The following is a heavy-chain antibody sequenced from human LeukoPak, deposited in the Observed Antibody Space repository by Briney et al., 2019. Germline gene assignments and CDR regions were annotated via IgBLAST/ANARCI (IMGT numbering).Heavy chain of an antibody. J-gene: IGHJ3*02. CDR3: ARNHYYDGSGYRDDAFDI. Sequence: PSETLSLTCTVSGGSISSSSYYWGWIRQPPGKGLEWIGSIYYSGSTYYNPSLKSRVTISVDTSKNQFSLKLSSVTAADTAVYYCARNHYYDGSGYRDDAFDIWGQGTMVTVSS. CDR2: IYYSGST. D-gene: IGHD3-22*01. CDR1: GGSISSSSYY. V-gene: IGHV4-39*07.